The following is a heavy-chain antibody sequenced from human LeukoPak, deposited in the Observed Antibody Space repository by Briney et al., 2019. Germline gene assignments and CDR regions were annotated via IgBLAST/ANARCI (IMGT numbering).Heavy chain of an antibody. D-gene: IGHD2-2*01. V-gene: IGHV1-8*02. CDR3: ARGRGGSYAELDY. J-gene: IGHJ4*02. Sequence: ASVKVSCKASGYGFSDVYFNWVRQATGQGLEWMGWMNPNSGNTGYAQKFQGRVTMTRNTSISTAYMELSSLRSEDTAVYYCARGRGGSYAELDYWGQGTLVTVSS. CDR1: GYGFSDVY. CDR2: MNPNSGNT.